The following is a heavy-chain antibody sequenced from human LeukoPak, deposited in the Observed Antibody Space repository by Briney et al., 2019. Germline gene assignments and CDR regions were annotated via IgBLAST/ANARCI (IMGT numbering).Heavy chain of an antibody. V-gene: IGHV4-59*01. CDR2: MHNSGTT. J-gene: IGHJ2*01. CDR1: GDSITDSY. Sequence: KTAETLSLTCTVSGDSITDSYWHWFRQPPGQRLEWIGYMHNSGTTYSNPSLKSRVAVSVDTSNNQLFLKMTSVTTADTAIYYCARRPYSIPGYFDLWGRGALVTVSS. D-gene: IGHD2-21*01. CDR3: ARRPYSIPGYFDL.